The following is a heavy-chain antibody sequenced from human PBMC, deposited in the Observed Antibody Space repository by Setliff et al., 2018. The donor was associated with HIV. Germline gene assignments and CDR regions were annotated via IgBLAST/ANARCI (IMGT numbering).Heavy chain of an antibody. D-gene: IGHD4-17*01. V-gene: IGHV4-34*01. CDR1: GGSFTNYF. Sequence: PSETLSLTCAVYGGSFTNYFWSWIRQSPGKGLEWIGEINHSGRTKYNPSLKSRVTMSVDTSKNQFSLKLKSVTAADTAVYYCARFDVTPMTTRDYWGQGTQVTVSS. CDR2: INHSGRT. J-gene: IGHJ4*02. CDR3: ARFDVTPMTTRDY.